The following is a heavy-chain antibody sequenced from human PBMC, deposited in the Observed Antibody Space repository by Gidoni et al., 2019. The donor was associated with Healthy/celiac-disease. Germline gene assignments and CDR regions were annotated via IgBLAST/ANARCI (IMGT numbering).Heavy chain of an antibody. V-gene: IGHV3-7*01. Sequence: EVQLVASGGGLVQPGGSVSLSCAAHGFTFSSYWMSWVRQAPGKGREWVAKIKQDGSEKYYVDAGKGRFTISRDNAKNSLYLRMNSLRAEDTAVYYCARENVDIVATIGDDYWGQGTLVTVSS. CDR1: GFTFSSYW. D-gene: IGHD5-12*01. CDR2: IKQDGSEK. J-gene: IGHJ4*02. CDR3: ARENVDIVATIGDDY.